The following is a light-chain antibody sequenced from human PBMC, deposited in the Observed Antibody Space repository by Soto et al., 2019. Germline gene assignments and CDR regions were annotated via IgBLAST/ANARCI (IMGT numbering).Light chain of an antibody. Sequence: VLTQSPDSLAVSLGERATLNCKSSQSALFGPNNKNALAWYQQKPGQPPKLLIYWASTRESGVPDRFSGSGSGTDFNLTISSLQAENVAVYYCQYRGTFGPGTKVEI. CDR3: QYRGT. CDR2: WAS. CDR1: QSALFGPNNKNA. J-gene: IGKJ3*01. V-gene: IGKV4-1*01.